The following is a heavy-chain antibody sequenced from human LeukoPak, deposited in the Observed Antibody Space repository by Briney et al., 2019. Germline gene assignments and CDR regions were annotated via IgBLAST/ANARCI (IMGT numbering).Heavy chain of an antibody. Sequence: GGSLRLSCAASGFTFSSYEMNWVRQAPGKGLEWVSYISSSGSTIYYADSVKGRFTISRDNAKNSLYLQMNSLRAEDTAVYYCARGRVADQLLVYYYYYMDVWGKGTTVTVSS. V-gene: IGHV3-48*03. CDR2: ISSSGSTI. D-gene: IGHD2-15*01. J-gene: IGHJ6*03. CDR3: ARGRVADQLLVYYYYYMDV. CDR1: GFTFSSYE.